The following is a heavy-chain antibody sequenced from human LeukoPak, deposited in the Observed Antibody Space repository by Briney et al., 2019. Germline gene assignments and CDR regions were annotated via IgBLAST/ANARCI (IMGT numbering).Heavy chain of an antibody. Sequence: SDPLSLPCTVSGGSNRIYYGSWMREPRGGGLEGIGYIYYCGSTNYNPSLKSRVTISVDTSKNQFSLKLSSVTAADTAVYYCARDRSSCYGMDVWGQGTTVTVSS. V-gene: IGHV4-59*13. CDR1: GGSNRIYY. CDR2: IYYCGST. CDR3: ARDRSSCYGMDV. J-gene: IGHJ6*02. D-gene: IGHD6-13*01.